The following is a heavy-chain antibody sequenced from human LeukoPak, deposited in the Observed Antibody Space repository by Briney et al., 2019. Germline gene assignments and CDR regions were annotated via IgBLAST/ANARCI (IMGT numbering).Heavy chain of an antibody. Sequence: SETLSLTCAVSGGSLSSGGYSWSWIRQPPGKGLEWIGYIYHSWSTYYNPSLKSRVTISVDRSKNQFSLKLSSVTAADTAVYYCARCWSGYYDYWGQGTLVTVSS. V-gene: IGHV4-30-2*01. CDR3: ARCWSGYYDY. J-gene: IGHJ4*02. CDR1: GGSLSSGGYS. CDR2: IYHSWST. D-gene: IGHD3-3*01.